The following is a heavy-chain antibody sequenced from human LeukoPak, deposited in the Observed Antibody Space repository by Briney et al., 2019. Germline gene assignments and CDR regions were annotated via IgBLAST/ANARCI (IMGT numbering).Heavy chain of an antibody. CDR1: GFTFDDYA. Sequence: GRSLRLSCAASGFTFDDYAMHWVRQAPGKGLEWVSGISWNSGSIGYADSVKGRFTISRDNAKNSLYLQMNSLRAEDTALYYCAKGAYYYDSSGRRGYFQHWGQGTLVTVSS. D-gene: IGHD3-22*01. CDR2: ISWNSGSI. CDR3: AKGAYYYDSSGRRGYFQH. V-gene: IGHV3-9*01. J-gene: IGHJ1*01.